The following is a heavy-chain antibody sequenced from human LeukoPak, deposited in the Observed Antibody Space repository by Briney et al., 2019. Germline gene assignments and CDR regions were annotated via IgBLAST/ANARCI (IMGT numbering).Heavy chain of an antibody. D-gene: IGHD3-22*01. CDR3: ARQWLGGDFDY. CDR1: GFTFSSYG. J-gene: IGHJ4*02. V-gene: IGHV3-33*01. Sequence: GGSLRLSCAASGFTFSSYGMHWVRQAPGKGLEWMAVIWYDGSNKYYADSVKGRFTISRDNSKNTLYLQMNSLRAEDTAVYYCARQWLGGDFDYWGQGTLVTVSS. CDR2: IWYDGSNK.